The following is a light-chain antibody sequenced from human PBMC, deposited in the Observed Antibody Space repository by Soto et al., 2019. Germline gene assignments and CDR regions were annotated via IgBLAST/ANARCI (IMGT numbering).Light chain of an antibody. J-gene: IGLJ1*01. CDR2: DVS. CDR3: CSYAGWHYV. CDR1: SSDVGGYNY. Sequence: QSVLTQPRSVSGSPGQSVTISCTGTSSDVGGYNYVSWYQQHPGKAPKLMIYDVSKRPSGVPDRFSGSKSGNTASLTISGLQAEDEADYYCCSYAGWHYVFGTGTKLTVL. V-gene: IGLV2-11*01.